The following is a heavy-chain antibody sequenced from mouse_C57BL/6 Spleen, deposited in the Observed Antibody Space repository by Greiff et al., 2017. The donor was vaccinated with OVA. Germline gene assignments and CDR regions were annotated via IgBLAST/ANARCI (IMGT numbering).Heavy chain of an antibody. V-gene: IGHV2-9-1*01. CDR1: GFTLTSYA. Sequence: VMLVESGPGLVAPSQSLSITCTVSGFTLTSYAISWVRQPPGKGLEWLGVIWTGGGTNYNSALKSRLSISKDNSKSQVFLKMNSLQTDDTARYYCARNGDDGYYDWYFDVWGTGTTVTVSS. D-gene: IGHD2-3*01. CDR3: ARNGDDGYYDWYFDV. CDR2: IWTGGGT. J-gene: IGHJ1*03.